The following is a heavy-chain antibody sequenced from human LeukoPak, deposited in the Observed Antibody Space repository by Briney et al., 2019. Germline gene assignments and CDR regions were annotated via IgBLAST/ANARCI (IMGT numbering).Heavy chain of an antibody. V-gene: IGHV4-59*08. CDR3: ARHYDP. CDR2: IYYSGST. CDR1: GGSISSYH. J-gene: IGHJ5*02. Sequence: SETLSLTCTVSGGSISSYHWSRIRQPPGKGLEWIGYIYYSGSTNYNPSLKSRVTISVDTSKNQFSLKLSSVTAADTAVYYCARHYDPWGQGTLVTVSS.